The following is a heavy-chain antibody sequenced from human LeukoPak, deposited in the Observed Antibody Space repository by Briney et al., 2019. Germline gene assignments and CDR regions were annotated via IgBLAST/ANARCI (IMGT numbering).Heavy chain of an antibody. V-gene: IGHV3-30-3*01. CDR2: ISYDGSNK. D-gene: IGHD3-22*01. CDR3: ARGPYYDSRII. J-gene: IGHJ3*02. Sequence: GDSLRLSCAASGFTFSSYAMHWVRQAPGKGLEWVAVISYDGSNKYYADSVKGRFTISRDNSKNTLYLQMNSLRAEDTAVYYCARGPYYDSRIIWGQGTMVTVSS. CDR1: GFTFSSYA.